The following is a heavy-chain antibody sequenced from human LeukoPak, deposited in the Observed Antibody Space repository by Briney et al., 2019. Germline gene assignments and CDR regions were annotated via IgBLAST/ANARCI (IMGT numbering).Heavy chain of an antibody. CDR2: ISSSGSTI. CDR1: GFTFSDYY. Sequence: GGSLRLSCAPSGFTFSDYYMSWIRQAPGKGLEWVSYISSSGSTIYYADSVKGRFTISRDNAKNSLYLQMNSLRAEDTAVYYCAKAADGVPPGKPLNWFDPRGQGTLVTVSS. CDR3: AKAADGVPPGKPLNWFDP. V-gene: IGHV3-11*01. J-gene: IGHJ5*02. D-gene: IGHD2-2*02.